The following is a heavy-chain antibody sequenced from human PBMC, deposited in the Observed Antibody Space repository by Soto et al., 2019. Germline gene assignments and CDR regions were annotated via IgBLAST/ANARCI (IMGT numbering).Heavy chain of an antibody. Sequence: QITLKESGPTLVKPTQTLTLTCTFSGFSLSTSGVGVGWIRQPPGKALEWLALIYWDDDKRYSPSLKSRLTITKDTSKNQVVLTRTNMDPVDTATYYCAHRGGYCSGGSCYANWGQGTLVTVSS. V-gene: IGHV2-5*02. CDR2: IYWDDDK. J-gene: IGHJ4*02. D-gene: IGHD2-15*01. CDR3: AHRGGYCSGGSCYAN. CDR1: GFSLSTSGVG.